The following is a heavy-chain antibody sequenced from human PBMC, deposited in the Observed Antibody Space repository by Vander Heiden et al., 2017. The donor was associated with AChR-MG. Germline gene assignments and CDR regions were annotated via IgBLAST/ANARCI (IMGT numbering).Heavy chain of an antibody. J-gene: IGHJ4*02. CDR2: ISYDGSNK. Sequence: QVQLVESGGGVVQPGRSLRLSCAASGFTFSSYAMHWVRQAPGKGLEWVAVISYDGSNKYYADSVKGRFTISRDNSKNMLYLQMNSLRAEDSAVYYCARDRGSSGWFRIIYYFDYWGQGTLVTVSS. D-gene: IGHD6-19*01. V-gene: IGHV3-30-3*01. CDR1: GFTFSSYA. CDR3: ARDRGSSGWFRIIYYFDY.